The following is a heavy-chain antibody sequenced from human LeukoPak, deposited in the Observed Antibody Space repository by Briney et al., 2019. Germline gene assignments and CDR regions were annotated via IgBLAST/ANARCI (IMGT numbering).Heavy chain of an antibody. CDR2: IWYDGSNK. J-gene: IGHJ4*02. V-gene: IGHV3-33*01. CDR1: GFTFSGYG. Sequence: PGRSLRLSCAASGFTFSGYGMHWVRQAPGKGLEWVAVIWYDGSNKYYADSVKGRFTISRDNSKNTLYLQMNSLRAEDTAVYYCARDQVGDILTGTYYFDYWGQGTLVTVSS. D-gene: IGHD3-9*01. CDR3: ARDQVGDILTGTYYFDY.